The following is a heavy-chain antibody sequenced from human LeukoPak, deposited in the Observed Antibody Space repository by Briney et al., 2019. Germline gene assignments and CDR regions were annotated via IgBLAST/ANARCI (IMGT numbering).Heavy chain of an antibody. J-gene: IGHJ4*02. Sequence: PGGSLRLSCAASGFTFSSYSMNWVRQAPGKGPEWVSAINTGGDSTYYADSVKGRFTISRANSKNTLYLQMNSLRAEDTAVYYCAKDSTIFGVVISWGQGTLVTVSS. CDR2: INTGGDST. CDR1: GFTFSSYS. V-gene: IGHV3-23*01. D-gene: IGHD3-3*01. CDR3: AKDSTIFGVVIS.